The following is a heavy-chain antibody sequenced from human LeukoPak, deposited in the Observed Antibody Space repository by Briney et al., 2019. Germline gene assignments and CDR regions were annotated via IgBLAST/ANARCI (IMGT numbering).Heavy chain of an antibody. CDR3: ARVRDISGHWGFLDY. Sequence: GFLRLFCAASGFTLSSYWMHLVRQAPRKGLVWVSRINSDGSNTNYADSVKGRFTISRDNAKNTLYLQMNSLRAEDTAVFYCARVRDISGHWGFLDYWGQGTLVTVSS. V-gene: IGHV3-74*01. CDR2: INSDGSNT. J-gene: IGHJ4*02. D-gene: IGHD6-19*01. CDR1: GFTLSSYW.